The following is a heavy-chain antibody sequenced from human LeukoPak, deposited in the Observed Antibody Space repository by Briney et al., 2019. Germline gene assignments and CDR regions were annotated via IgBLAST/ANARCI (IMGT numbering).Heavy chain of an antibody. V-gene: IGHV3-48*03. D-gene: IGHD4-17*01. CDR1: GFTFSSYE. CDR2: ISSSGSTI. CDR3: ARGGGNTVTTDY. J-gene: IGHJ4*02. Sequence: GGSLRLSCAASGFTFSSYEMNWVRQAPGKGLEWVSYISSSGSTIYYADSVKGRFTISRDNAKNSLYLQMNSLRAEDTAVYYCARGGGNTVTTDYWGQGTLVTVPS.